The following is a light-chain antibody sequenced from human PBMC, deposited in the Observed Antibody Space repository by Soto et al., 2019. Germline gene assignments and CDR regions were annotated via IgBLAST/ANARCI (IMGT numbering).Light chain of an antibody. CDR1: QSVRSNY. CDR2: DAS. CDR3: QQYGSSPLT. Sequence: EIVLTQSPDTLSLSPGERATLSCRASQSVRSNYLAWYQQKPGQAPRFLIYDASSRATGILDRFSGSGSGTDFTLTISRLEPEDFAVYYRQQYGSSPLTFGGGTKVEIK. V-gene: IGKV3-20*01. J-gene: IGKJ4*01.